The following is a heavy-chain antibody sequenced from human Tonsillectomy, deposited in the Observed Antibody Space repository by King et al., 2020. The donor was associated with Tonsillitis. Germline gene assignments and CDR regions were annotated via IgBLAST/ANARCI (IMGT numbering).Heavy chain of an antibody. CDR2: IYSGGST. Sequence: VQLVESGGGLVQPGGSLRLSCAASGFTVSSNYMSWVRQAPGKGLEWVSVIYSGGSTYYADSVKGRFTISRHNSKNTLYLQMNSLRAEDTAVYYCARGPSYYYYYMDVWGKGTTVTVSS. CDR3: ARGPSYYYYYMDV. V-gene: IGHV3-53*04. J-gene: IGHJ6*03. CDR1: GFTVSSNY.